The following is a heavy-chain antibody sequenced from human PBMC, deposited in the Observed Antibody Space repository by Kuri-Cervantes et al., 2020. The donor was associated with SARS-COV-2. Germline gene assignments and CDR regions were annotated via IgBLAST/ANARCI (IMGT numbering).Heavy chain of an antibody. CDR3: ARSRFIATAGLADY. Sequence: ASVKVSCKASGYTFTSYDINWVRQAPGQGLEWMGWINPNSGGTNYAQKFQGRVTMTRDTSISTAYMELSRLTSDDTAVYYCARSRFIATAGLADYWGQGTLVTVSS. CDR1: GYTFTSYD. CDR2: INPNSGGT. J-gene: IGHJ4*02. D-gene: IGHD6-13*01. V-gene: IGHV1-2*02.